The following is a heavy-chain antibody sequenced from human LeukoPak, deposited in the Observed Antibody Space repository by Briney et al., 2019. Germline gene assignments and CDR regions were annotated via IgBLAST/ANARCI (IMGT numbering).Heavy chain of an antibody. CDR1: GGSISSSSYY. CDR2: IYYSGST. J-gene: IGHJ6*03. V-gene: IGHV4-61*05. Sequence: PSETLSLTCTVSGGSISSSSYYWGWIRQPPGKGLEWIGYIYYSGSTNYNPSLKSRVTISVDTSKNQFSLKLSSVTAADTAVYYCARATPPPYYCSGGGCYSGDYYYYYYMDVWGKGTTVTVSS. D-gene: IGHD2-15*01. CDR3: ARATPPPYYCSGGGCYSGDYYYYYYMDV.